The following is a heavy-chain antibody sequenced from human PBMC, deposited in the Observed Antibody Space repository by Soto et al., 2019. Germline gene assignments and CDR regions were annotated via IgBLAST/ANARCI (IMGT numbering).Heavy chain of an antibody. J-gene: IGHJ6*02. D-gene: IGHD4-17*01. CDR3: ARGNDYGDYSYYYGMDV. CDR2: IYYSGST. CDR1: GGSVSSGSYY. V-gene: IGHV4-61*01. Sequence: PSETLSLTCTVSGGSVSSGSYYWSWIRQPPGKGPEWIGYIYYSGSTNYNPSLKSRVTISVDTSKNQFSLKLSSVTAADTAVYYCARGNDYGDYSYYYGMDVWGQGTTVTVSS.